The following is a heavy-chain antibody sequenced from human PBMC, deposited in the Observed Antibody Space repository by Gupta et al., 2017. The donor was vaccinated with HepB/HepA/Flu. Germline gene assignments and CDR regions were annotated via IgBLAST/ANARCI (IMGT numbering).Heavy chain of an antibody. J-gene: IGHJ6*02. CDR1: GGSFSGYY. V-gene: IGHV4-34*01. CDR3: ARGPAAAGTYYGMDV. D-gene: IGHD6-13*01. CDR2: INHSGST. Sequence: QVQLQQWGAGLLKPSETLSLTCAVYGGSFSGYYWRWIRQPPGKGLEWIGEINHSGSTNYNPSLKSRVTISVDTSKNQFSLKLSSVTAADTAVYYCARGPAAAGTYYGMDVWGQGTTVTVSS.